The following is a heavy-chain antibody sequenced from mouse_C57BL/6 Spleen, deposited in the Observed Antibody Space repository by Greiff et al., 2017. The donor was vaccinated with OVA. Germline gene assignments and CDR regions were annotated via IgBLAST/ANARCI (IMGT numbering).Heavy chain of an antibody. CDR1: GYTFTDYY. J-gene: IGHJ4*01. V-gene: IGHV1-26*01. Sequence: EVQLQQSGPELVKPGASVKISCKASGYTFTDYYMNWVKQSPGQSLEWIGDINPNNGGTSYNQKFKGKATLTVDKSSSTAYMELRSLTSEDSAVYYCARGREMDYWGQGTSVTVSS. CDR3: ARGREMDY. CDR2: INPNNGGT.